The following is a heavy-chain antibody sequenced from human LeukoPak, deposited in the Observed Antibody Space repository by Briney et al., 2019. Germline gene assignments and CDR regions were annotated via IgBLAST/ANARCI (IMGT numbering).Heavy chain of an antibody. V-gene: IGHV3-48*03. J-gene: IGHJ4*02. CDR2: ISASGNTI. D-gene: IGHD3-10*01. CDR3: ARVSGYWGSGNYYFDY. Sequence: PGGSLRLSCAASGFTFSSYAMNWVRQAPGEGPEWISFISASGNTIYYADSVKGRFTSSRDNAKNSLYLQMNSLRAEDTAVYYCARVSGYWGSGNYYFDYWGQGTLVTVSS. CDR1: GFTFSSYA.